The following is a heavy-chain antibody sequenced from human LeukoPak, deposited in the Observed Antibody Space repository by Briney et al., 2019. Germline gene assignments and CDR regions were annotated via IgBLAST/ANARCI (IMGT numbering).Heavy chain of an antibody. CDR2: IKQDGSEK. Sequence: GGSLRLSCAASGFTFSSYWMSWVRQAPGKGLEWVANIKQDGSEKYYLDSVKGRFTISRDNAKNSLYLQMNSLRAEDTAVYYCARDGCSSTTCLVYYFHYWGQGTLVTVSS. CDR1: GFTFSSYW. CDR3: ARDGCSSTTCLVYYFHY. V-gene: IGHV3-7*01. D-gene: IGHD2-2*01. J-gene: IGHJ4*02.